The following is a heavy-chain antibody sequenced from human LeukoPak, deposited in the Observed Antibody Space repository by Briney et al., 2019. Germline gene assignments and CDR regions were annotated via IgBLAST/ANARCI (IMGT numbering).Heavy chain of an antibody. CDR3: AKRQGYCSGGSCYSAYYYYYYMDV. CDR2: ISGSGGST. Sequence: GGSLRLSCAASGLMFSSYAMNWVRQAPGKGLEWVSAISGSGGSTYYADSVKGRFTISRDNSKNTLYLQMNSLRAEDTAVYYCAKRQGYCSGGSCYSAYYYYYYMDVWGKGTTVTVSS. J-gene: IGHJ6*03. D-gene: IGHD2-15*01. V-gene: IGHV3-23*01. CDR1: GLMFSSYA.